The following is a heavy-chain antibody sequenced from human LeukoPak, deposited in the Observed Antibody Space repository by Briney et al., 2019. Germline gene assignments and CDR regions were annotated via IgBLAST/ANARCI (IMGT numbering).Heavy chain of an antibody. V-gene: IGHV4-59*01. CDR2: IYYSGST. Sequence: SETLSLTCTVSGGSISSYYWTWIRQPPGKRLEWIGYIYYSGSTSSNPSLKSRVTISVDTSKNRFSLRLKYVTAADTAVYYCARDVPRGTGYMDVWGKGTTVTVSS. CDR3: ARDVPRGTGYMDV. D-gene: IGHD3-10*01. J-gene: IGHJ6*03. CDR1: GGSISSYY.